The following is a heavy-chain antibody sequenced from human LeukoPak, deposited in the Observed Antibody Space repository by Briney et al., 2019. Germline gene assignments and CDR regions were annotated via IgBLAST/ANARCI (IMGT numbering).Heavy chain of an antibody. CDR1: GGSFSDYY. D-gene: IGHD3-3*01. V-gene: IGHV4-34*01. J-gene: IGHJ6*03. CDR2: INHSGST. CDR3: ARASRFLVRYYMDV. Sequence: PSETLSLTCAVYGGSFSDYYWSCLRQPPGKGLECIGEINHSGSTNYNPSLKSRVTISVDTSKTQFSLKLSSVTAADTAVYYCARASRFLVRYYMDVWGKGTTVTVSS.